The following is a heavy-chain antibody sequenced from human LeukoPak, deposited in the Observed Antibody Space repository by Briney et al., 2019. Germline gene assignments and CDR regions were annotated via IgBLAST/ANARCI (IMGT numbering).Heavy chain of an antibody. CDR1: GFIFNRYG. CDR2: ISGSFITI. V-gene: IGHV3-48*02. J-gene: IGHJ4*02. Sequence: HPGGSLRLSCAASGFIFNRYGMNWVRQAPGRGLEWISYISGSFITIEYADSVKGRFTISRNNARNSLFLQMNSLRDEDTAVYYCVRTYDVLTGGFDYWGQGTPVTVSS. CDR3: VRTYDVLTGGFDY. D-gene: IGHD3-9*01.